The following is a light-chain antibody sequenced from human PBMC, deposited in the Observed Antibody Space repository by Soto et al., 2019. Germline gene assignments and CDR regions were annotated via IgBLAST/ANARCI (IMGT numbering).Light chain of an antibody. Sequence: QSVLTQPPSVSEAPGQRVTISCSGSNVGNKAVNWYQQLPGKAPKLLLYYDDMLSSGVSDRFSGSKSGTSASLAISGLQNDDDGDYYCAIWDDSVDGWVFGGVTKLTVL. CDR3: AIWDDSVDGWV. J-gene: IGLJ3*02. CDR2: YDD. CDR1: NVGNKA. V-gene: IGLV1-36*01.